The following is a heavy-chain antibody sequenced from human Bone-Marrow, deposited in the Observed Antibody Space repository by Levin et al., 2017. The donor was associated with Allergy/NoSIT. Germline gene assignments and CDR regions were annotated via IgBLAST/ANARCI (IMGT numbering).Heavy chain of an antibody. CDR2: ISSSGTTV. J-gene: IGHJ4*02. CDR1: GFTFSDYF. D-gene: IGHD1-7*01. V-gene: IGHV3-11*01. Sequence: GESLKISCAASGFTFSDYFISWIRQAPGKGLEWVAYISSSGTTVYYADSVKGRFSISRDNTNNSVSLQMDSLGSEDTAMYYCARDPGSTGYFDFWGQGALVTVSS. CDR3: ARDPGSTGYFDF.